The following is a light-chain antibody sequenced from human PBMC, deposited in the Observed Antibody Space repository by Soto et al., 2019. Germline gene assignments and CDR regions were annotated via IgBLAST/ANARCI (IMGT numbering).Light chain of an antibody. CDR2: GAS. CDR3: PQYGSLLXT. Sequence: EIVLTQSPGTLSSSPGERATLSCRASQSVSSSYLAWYQQKPGQAPRLLIYGASSRATGIPDRFSGSGSGTDFTLTISRLEPDYFAVYYCPQYGSLLXTFVLGTKLDIK. CDR1: QSVSSSY. J-gene: IGKJ2*01. V-gene: IGKV3-20*01.